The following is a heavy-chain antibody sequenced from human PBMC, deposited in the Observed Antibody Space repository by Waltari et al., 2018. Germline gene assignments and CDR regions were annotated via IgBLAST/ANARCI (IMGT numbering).Heavy chain of an antibody. Sequence: EVQLVESGGGLVQPGRSLKLSCAASGFTFSGSAMHWVRQASGKGLEWVGRIRSKANSYATAYAASVKGRFTISRDDSKNTAYLQMNSLKTEDTAVYYCTSGAIFGVVVNYWGQGTLVTVSS. J-gene: IGHJ4*02. V-gene: IGHV3-73*01. CDR1: GFTFSGSA. CDR3: TSGAIFGVVVNY. CDR2: IRSKANSYAT. D-gene: IGHD3-3*01.